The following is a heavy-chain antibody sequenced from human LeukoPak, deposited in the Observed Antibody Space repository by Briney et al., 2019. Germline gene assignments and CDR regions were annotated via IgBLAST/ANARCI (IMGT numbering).Heavy chain of an antibody. CDR3: ARTIVGATMALDY. Sequence: SETLSLTCAVSGYSISSGYYWGWIRQPPGKGLEWIGSIYHSGSTYYNPSLKSRVTISVDTSKNQFSLKLSSVTAADTAVYYCARTIVGATMALDYWGQGTLVTVSS. CDR1: GYSISSGYY. J-gene: IGHJ4*02. V-gene: IGHV4-38-2*01. CDR2: IYHSGST. D-gene: IGHD1-26*01.